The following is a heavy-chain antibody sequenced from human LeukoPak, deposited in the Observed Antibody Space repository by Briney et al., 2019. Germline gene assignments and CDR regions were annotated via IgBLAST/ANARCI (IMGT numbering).Heavy chain of an antibody. CDR2: ISGSGGST. V-gene: IGHV3-23*01. J-gene: IGHJ4*02. D-gene: IGHD2-2*01. Sequence: GGSLRLSCAASGFTFSSYAMSWVRQAPGKGLEWVSAISGSGGSTYYADSVKGRFTISRDNSKNTLYLQMNSLRAEDTAVYYCAKDLSAHCSSTSCLFDYWGQGTLVTVSS. CDR1: GFTFSSYA. CDR3: AKDLSAHCSSTSCLFDY.